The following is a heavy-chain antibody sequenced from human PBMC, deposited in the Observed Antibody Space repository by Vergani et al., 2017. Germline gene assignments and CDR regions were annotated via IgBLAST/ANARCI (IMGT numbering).Heavy chain of an antibody. Sequence: QVQLVQSGAEVKKPGSSVKVSCKASGATFRSNTISWVRQVPGQGLEWMGRIIPVLGKTKYAQDFQGRLTITADTSTSTAYMELTSLRSQDTAIYYCARESPGYGGRPEDYHHGNDGWGQRTTV. V-gene: IGHV1-69*08. D-gene: IGHD5-12*01. CDR3: ARESPGYGGRPEDYHHGNDG. CDR1: GATFRSNT. CDR2: IIPVLGKT. J-gene: IGHJ6*02.